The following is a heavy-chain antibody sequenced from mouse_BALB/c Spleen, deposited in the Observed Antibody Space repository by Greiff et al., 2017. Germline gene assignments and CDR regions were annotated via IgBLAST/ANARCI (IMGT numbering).Heavy chain of an antibody. CDR3: ARSGVLEYYAMDY. V-gene: IGHV1-18*01. D-gene: IGHD1-1*01. J-gene: IGHJ4*01. CDR2: INPNDGGT. CDR1: GYTFTEYT. Sequence: VQLKESGPELVKPGASVKISCKTSGYTFTEYTMHWVKQSHGKSLEWIGGINPNDGGTSYNQKFKGKATLTVDKSSSTAYMELRSLTSEDSAVYYCARSGVLEYYAMDYWGQGTSVTVSS.